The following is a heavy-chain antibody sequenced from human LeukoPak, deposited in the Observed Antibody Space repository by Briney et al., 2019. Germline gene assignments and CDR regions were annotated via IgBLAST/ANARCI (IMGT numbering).Heavy chain of an antibody. V-gene: IGHV3-7*01. D-gene: IGHD2-2*01. Sequence: GGSLRLSCAAFGFTFSSYWMSWVRQAPGKGLEWVANIKQDGSEKYYVDSVKGRFTISRDNAKNSLYLQMNSLRAEDTAVYYCAGYQLLNDAFDIWGQGTMVTVSS. CDR3: AGYQLLNDAFDI. J-gene: IGHJ3*02. CDR2: IKQDGSEK. CDR1: GFTFSSYW.